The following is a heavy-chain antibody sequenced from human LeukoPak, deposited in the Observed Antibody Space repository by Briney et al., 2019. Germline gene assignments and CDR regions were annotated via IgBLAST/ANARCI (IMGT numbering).Heavy chain of an antibody. CDR1: GGSISSYY. V-gene: IGHV4-59*01. J-gene: IGHJ4*02. Sequence: SETLSLTCTVSGGSISSYYWSWIRQPPGKGLEWIGYIYYSGSTNYNPSLKSRVTISVDTSKNQFSLKLSSVTAADTAVYYCARSAGDGSHHDYWGQGTLVTVSS. CDR3: ARSAGDGSHHDY. CDR2: IYYSGST. D-gene: IGHD5-24*01.